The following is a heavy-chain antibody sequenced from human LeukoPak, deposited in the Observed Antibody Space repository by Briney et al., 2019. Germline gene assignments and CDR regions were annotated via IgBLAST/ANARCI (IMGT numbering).Heavy chain of an antibody. J-gene: IGHJ4*02. CDR1: GYTFTSYD. V-gene: IGHV1-18*01. Sequence: GASVKVSCKASGYTFTSYDINWVRQAPGQGLEWVGWVSSYNGNAKYAQSLQGRVSMTTDTPTTTAHMELRSLTSDDTAVYYCAKAWDYGDRGEIDSWGQGTLVIVSS. CDR3: AKAWDYGDRGEIDS. CDR2: VSSYNGNA. D-gene: IGHD4-17*01.